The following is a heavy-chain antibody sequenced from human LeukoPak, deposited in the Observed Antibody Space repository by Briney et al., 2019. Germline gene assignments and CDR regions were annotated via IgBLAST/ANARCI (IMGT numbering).Heavy chain of an antibody. CDR3: AREGSSSPAFDY. J-gene: IGHJ4*02. CDR2: IYYSGST. D-gene: IGHD6-6*01. V-gene: IGHV4-59*06. Sequence: SETLSLTCTVSGGSISSYYWSWIRQPAGKGLEWIGYIYYSGSTYYNPSLKSRVTISVDTSKNQFSLKLSSVTAADTAVYYCAREGSSSPAFDYWGQGTLVTVSS. CDR1: GGSISSYY.